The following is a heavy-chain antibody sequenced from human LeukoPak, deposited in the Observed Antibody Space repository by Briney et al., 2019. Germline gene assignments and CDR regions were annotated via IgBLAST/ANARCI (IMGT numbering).Heavy chain of an antibody. J-gene: IGHJ4*02. D-gene: IGHD3-16*02. CDR2: INHSGST. Sequence: SETLSLTCAVYGGSFSGYYWSWIRQPPGKGLEWIGEINHSGSTNYNPSLKSRVTISVDTSKNQFSLKLSSVTAADTAVYYCARSRDYDYVWGSYRPRHYFDYWGQGTLVTVSS. CDR1: GGSFSGYY. V-gene: IGHV4-34*01. CDR3: ARSRDYDYVWGSYRPRHYFDY.